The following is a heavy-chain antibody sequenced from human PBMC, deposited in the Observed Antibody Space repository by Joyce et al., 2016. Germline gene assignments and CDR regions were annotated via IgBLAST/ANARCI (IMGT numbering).Heavy chain of an antibody. V-gene: IGHV4-59*11. Sequence: QVQMQESGPGLVKPSETLSLTCSVSGGSMINQYWSWIRQPPGKGLECIGYIYSNGITHSDPSLKSRVAMLVDTSKNQFSLSLSSVTVADTAVYYCARGGPSDAFDVWGQGTMIAVSS. CDR3: ARGGPSDAFDV. CDR2: IYSNGIT. CDR1: GGSMINQY. J-gene: IGHJ3*01.